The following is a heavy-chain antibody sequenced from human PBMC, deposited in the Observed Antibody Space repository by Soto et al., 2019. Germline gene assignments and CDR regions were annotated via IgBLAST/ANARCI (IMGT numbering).Heavy chain of an antibody. Sequence: PSQTLSLTCAISGDSVSSNSALWNWIRQSPSRGLEWLGRTYYRSKWYNDYAVSVKGRISINPDTSKNQFSLQLNSVAPEDTAVYYCVREVAPRGFDPWGQGTLVTVSS. V-gene: IGHV6-1*01. J-gene: IGHJ5*02. D-gene: IGHD3-10*01. CDR1: GDSVSSNSAL. CDR3: VREVAPRGFDP. CDR2: TYYRSKWYN.